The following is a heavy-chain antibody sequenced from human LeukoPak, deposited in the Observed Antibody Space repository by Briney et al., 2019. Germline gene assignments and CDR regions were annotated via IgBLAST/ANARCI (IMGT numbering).Heavy chain of an antibody. CDR3: AKDHLYGDYLQPQADYYYYYGMDV. D-gene: IGHD4-17*01. Sequence: ESGGSLRLSCAASGFTFSSYGMHWVRQAPGKGLEWVAVISYDGSNKYYADSVKGRFTISRDNSKNTLYLQMNSLRAEDTAVYYCAKDHLYGDYLQPQADYYYYYGMDVWGQGTTVTVSS. CDR1: GFTFSSYG. V-gene: IGHV3-30*18. CDR2: ISYDGSNK. J-gene: IGHJ6*02.